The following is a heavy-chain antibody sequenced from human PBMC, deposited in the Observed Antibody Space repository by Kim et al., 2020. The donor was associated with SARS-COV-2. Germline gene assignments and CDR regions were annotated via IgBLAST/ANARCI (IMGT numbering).Heavy chain of an antibody. CDR3: AKDIYDYSGMDV. Sequence: GGSLRLSCAASGFTFSACAMGWVRQAPGKGLQWVSSISHRGSDTYYADSVKGRFTISRDYSRDTLYLQMNSLRTEDTAVYFCAKDIYDYSGMDVWGQGTPVTVSS. CDR2: ISHRGSDT. V-gene: IGHV3-23*01. CDR1: GFTFSACA. J-gene: IGHJ6*02.